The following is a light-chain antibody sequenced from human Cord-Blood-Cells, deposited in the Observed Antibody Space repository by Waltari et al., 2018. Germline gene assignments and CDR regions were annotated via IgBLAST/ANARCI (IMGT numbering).Light chain of an antibody. CDR2: EGS. CDR1: SSDVGSYNL. V-gene: IGLV2-23*01. Sequence: QSALTQPASVSGSPGQSITISCTGTSSDVGSYNLVSWYQQHPGKAPKLMIYEGSKRPSGVSNPFSGSKSGNTASLTISALQAEDEADYYCCSYAGSSYVFGTGTKVTVL. J-gene: IGLJ1*01. CDR3: CSYAGSSYV.